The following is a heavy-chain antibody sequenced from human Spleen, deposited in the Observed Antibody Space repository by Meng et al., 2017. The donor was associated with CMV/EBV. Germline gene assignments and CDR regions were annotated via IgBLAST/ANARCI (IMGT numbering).Heavy chain of an antibody. CDR2: FSGSGGST. D-gene: IGHD2-2*01. V-gene: IGHV3-23*01. J-gene: IGHJ4*02. Sequence: GESLKISCTASGFTFSSYAMSWVRQAPGKGLEWFSSFSGSGGSTHYADSVKGRFTISKDNSNNTLSLQMNSLRAEDTAVYYCARSGKIVVPAAILGHDYWGQGTLVTVSS. CDR1: GFTFSSYA. CDR3: ARSGKIVVPAAILGHDY.